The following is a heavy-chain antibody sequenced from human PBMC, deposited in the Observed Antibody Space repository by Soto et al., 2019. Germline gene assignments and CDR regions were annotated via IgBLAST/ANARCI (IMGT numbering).Heavy chain of an antibody. V-gene: IGHV1-18*01. CDR1: GYTFTSYG. J-gene: IGHJ4*02. CDR3: ARDAAKGMSYY. Sequence: QVQLVQSGAEVKKPGASVKVSCKASGYTFTSYGISWVRQAPGQGLEWMGWISAYNGNTKYAQKLQGRVTMTTDTSTSTAYVEQRNMRSDDTAVDYCARDAAKGMSYYWGQRTLVTVSS. CDR2: ISAYNGNT. D-gene: IGHD1-20*01.